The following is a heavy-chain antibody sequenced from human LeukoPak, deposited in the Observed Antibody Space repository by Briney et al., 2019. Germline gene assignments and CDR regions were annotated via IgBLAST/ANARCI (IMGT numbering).Heavy chain of an antibody. Sequence: SETLSLTCAVYGGSFSGYYWSWIRQPPGKGLEWIGEINHSGSTNYNPSLKSRVTISVDTSKDQFSLKLSSLTAADTGVYYCARPPGIAAAWLDPWGQGTLVTVSS. J-gene: IGHJ5*02. CDR2: INHSGST. V-gene: IGHV4-34*01. D-gene: IGHD6-13*01. CDR3: ARPPGIAAAWLDP. CDR1: GGSFSGYY.